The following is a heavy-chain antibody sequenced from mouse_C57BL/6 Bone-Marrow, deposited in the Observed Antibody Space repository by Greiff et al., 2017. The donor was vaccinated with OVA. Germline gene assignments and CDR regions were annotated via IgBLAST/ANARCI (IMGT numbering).Heavy chain of an antibody. CDR2: SRNKANDYTT. V-gene: IGHV7-1*01. CDR1: GFTFSAFY. D-gene: IGHD1-1*01. J-gene: IGHJ1*03. CDR3: ARDAVYGSSSSYWYFDV. Sequence: EVQGVESGGGLVQSGRSLRLSCATSGFTFSAFYMEWVRQAPGKGLEWIAASRNKANDYTTEYSASVKGRFIVSRDTSQSILYLQMNALRAEDTAIYYCARDAVYGSSSSYWYFDVWGTGTTVTVSS.